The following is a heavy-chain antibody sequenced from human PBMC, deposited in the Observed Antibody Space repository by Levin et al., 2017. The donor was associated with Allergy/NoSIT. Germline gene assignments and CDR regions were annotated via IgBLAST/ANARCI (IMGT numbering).Heavy chain of an antibody. CDR3: ARDSSGWLYYIERQHGAFDV. V-gene: IGHV3-7*04. J-gene: IGHJ3*01. CDR1: GFIFSSFW. Sequence: RGESLKISCAASGFIFSSFWMTWVRQVPGKGLEWVAIINQDGSEKYYVDSVKGRFTISRDNAKNSLNLQINSLRAEDTAVYYCARDSSGWLYYIERQHGAFDVWGQGTMVTVSS. D-gene: IGHD3-22*01. CDR2: INQDGSEK.